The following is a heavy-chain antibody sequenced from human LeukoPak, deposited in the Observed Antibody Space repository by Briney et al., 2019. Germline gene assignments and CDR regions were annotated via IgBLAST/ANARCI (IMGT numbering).Heavy chain of an antibody. CDR2: IIPIFGTA. CDR1: GGTFSSYA. CDR3: ARDTTSYCSGGSCYSVFDY. J-gene: IGHJ4*02. V-gene: IGHV1-69*13. D-gene: IGHD2-15*01. Sequence: ASVKVSCTASGGTFSSYAISWVRQAPGQGLEWMGGIIPIFGTANYAQKFQGRVTITADESTSTAYMELSSLRSEDTAVYYCARDTTSYCSGGSCYSVFDYWGQGTLVTVSS.